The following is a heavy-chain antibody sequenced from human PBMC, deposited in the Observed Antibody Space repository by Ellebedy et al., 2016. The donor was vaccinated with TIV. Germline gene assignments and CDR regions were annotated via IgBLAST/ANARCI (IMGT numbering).Heavy chain of an antibody. V-gene: IGHV2-70*11. Sequence: SGPTLVKPTQTLTLTCTFSGFSLSTSGMCVSWIRQPPGKALEWLARIDWDDDKYYSTSLKTRLTISKDTSKNQVVLTMTNMDPVDTATYYCARISQLERHGGRRYYYYGMDVWGQGTTVTVSS. CDR1: GFSLSTSGMC. CDR3: ARISQLERHGGRRYYYYGMDV. D-gene: IGHD1-1*01. CDR2: IDWDDDK. J-gene: IGHJ6*02.